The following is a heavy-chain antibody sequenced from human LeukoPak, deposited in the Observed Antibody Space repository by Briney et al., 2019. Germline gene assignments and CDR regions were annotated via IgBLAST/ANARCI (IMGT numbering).Heavy chain of an antibody. CDR3: ARDGKQQLVLSYYGMDV. D-gene: IGHD6-13*01. CDR1: GGTFSSYA. Sequence: ASVKVSCKASGGTFSSYAISWVRQAPGQGLEWMGGIIPIFGTANYAQKFQGRVTITADESTSTAYMELSSLRSEDTAVYYCARDGKQQLVLSYYGMDVWGQGTTVTVSS. CDR2: IIPIFGTA. V-gene: IGHV1-69*01. J-gene: IGHJ6*02.